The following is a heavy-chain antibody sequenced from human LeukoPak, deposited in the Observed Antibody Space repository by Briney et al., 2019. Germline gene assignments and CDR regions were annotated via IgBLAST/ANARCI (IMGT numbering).Heavy chain of an antibody. V-gene: IGHV4-59*02. Sequence: SETLSLTCTISGGSGSDYYWSWIRQSPGKGLEWIGYIYHTGSTSYSPSLKSRVTISADTSQNQFPLKLSSVTAADTAVYYCASRKLGNDYWGQGTLVTVSS. CDR1: GGSGSDYY. CDR2: IYHTGST. J-gene: IGHJ4*02. CDR3: ASRKLGNDY. D-gene: IGHD7-27*01.